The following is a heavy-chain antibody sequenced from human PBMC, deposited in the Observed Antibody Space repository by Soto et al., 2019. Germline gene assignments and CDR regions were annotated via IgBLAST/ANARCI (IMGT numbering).Heavy chain of an antibody. CDR3: TTGLSNGYYNFDY. D-gene: IGHD2-21*01. CDR2: IKGEADGGTT. V-gene: IGHV3-15*01. CDR1: GFTVRNAW. J-gene: IGHJ4*02. Sequence: GGSLRLSCSASGFTVRNAWRSWVRQAPGKGLEWVGRIKGEADGGTTDYAAPVKGRITISRDHSKDTLYLQMNSLKTEDTAVYYCTTGLSNGYYNFDYWGQGT.